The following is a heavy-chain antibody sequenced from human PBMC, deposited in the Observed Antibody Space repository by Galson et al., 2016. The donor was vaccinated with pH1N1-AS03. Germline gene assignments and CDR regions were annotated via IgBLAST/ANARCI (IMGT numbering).Heavy chain of an antibody. V-gene: IGHV4-61*01. D-gene: IGHD3-22*01. CDR3: ARDGQLWPHYYPLDV. CDR1: GAPITSGSHY. CDR2: IYYSGTT. J-gene: IGHJ6*02. Sequence: ESLSLTCSISGAPITSGSHYWTWIRQLPGKGLEWIGYIYYSGTTKFNPSLAIRVTMSVDRSKSQFSLNLMSVTAADTAVYYCARDGQLWPHYYPLDVWGQGTTVTVSS.